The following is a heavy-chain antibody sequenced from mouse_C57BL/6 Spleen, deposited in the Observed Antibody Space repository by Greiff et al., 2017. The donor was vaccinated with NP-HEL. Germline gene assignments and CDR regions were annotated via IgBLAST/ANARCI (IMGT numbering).Heavy chain of an antibody. J-gene: IGHJ3*01. CDR2: IRLKSDNYAT. Sequence: DVQLVESGGGLVQPGGSMKLSCVASGFTFSNYWMNWVRQSPEKGLEWVAQIRLKSDNYATHYAESVKGRFTISRDDSKSSVYLQMNNLRAEDTGIYYCTGHALYYYGSRSWFAYWGQGTLVTVSA. CDR3: TGHALYYYGSRSWFAY. D-gene: IGHD1-1*01. CDR1: GFTFSNYW. V-gene: IGHV6-3*01.